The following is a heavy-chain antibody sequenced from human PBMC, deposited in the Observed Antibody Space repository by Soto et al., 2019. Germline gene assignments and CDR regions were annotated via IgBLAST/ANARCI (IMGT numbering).Heavy chain of an antibody. Sequence: GGSLRLSCAASGFTFSSYAMSWVRQAPGKGLEWVSGISDNGGGTYYVDSVRGRFTISRDNSKNTLYLQMSSLRAEDTAIYYCAKELRPGLLDYWGQGTLVTVSS. D-gene: IGHD3-10*01. CDR1: GFTFSSYA. V-gene: IGHV3-23*01. CDR2: ISDNGGGT. CDR3: AKELRPGLLDY. J-gene: IGHJ4*02.